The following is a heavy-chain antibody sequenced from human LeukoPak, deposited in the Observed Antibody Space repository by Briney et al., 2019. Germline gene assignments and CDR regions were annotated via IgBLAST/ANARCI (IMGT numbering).Heavy chain of an antibody. J-gene: IGHJ4*02. D-gene: IGHD1-14*01. V-gene: IGHV3-9*01. CDR2: ISWNSDSI. CDR1: GFTFDDYA. CDR3: AKDITPDTDKYYFDY. Sequence: PGGSLRLSCAASGFTFDDYAMHGVRQAPGKGLEGVSGISWNSDSIGYADSVKGRFTISRDNAKNSLYLQMNSLRAEDTALYYCAKDITPDTDKYYFDYWGQGTLVTVSS.